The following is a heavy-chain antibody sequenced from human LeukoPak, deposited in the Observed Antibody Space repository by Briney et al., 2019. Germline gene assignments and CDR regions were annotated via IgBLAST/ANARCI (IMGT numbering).Heavy chain of an antibody. CDR2: IDYSGST. Sequence: PSETLSLTCTVSGGSIIRSSYYRGWIRQPPGKGLEWIGTIDYSGSTYYNSSLKGRVTIYIDQSKKQFDLQLSSVPAADTAVFHCTRYTRGHHQTSYYNFDYWGEGTVVTVSS. CDR1: GGSIIRSSYY. J-gene: IGHJ4*02. CDR3: TRYTRGHHQTSYYNFDY. V-gene: IGHV4-39*01. D-gene: IGHD3-9*01.